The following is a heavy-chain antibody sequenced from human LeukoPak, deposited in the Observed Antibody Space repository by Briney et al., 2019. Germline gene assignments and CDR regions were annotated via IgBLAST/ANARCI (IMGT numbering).Heavy chain of an antibody. CDR1: GGSISSGGYY. Sequence: SETLSLTCTVSGGSISSGGYYWSWIRQPPGKGLEWIGYIYHSGSTYYNPSLKSRVTILVDRSKNQFSLKLSSVTAADTAVYYCAREQYDFWSGYSDYWGQGTLVTVSS. CDR2: IYHSGST. CDR3: AREQYDFWSGYSDY. J-gene: IGHJ4*02. D-gene: IGHD3-3*01. V-gene: IGHV4-30-2*01.